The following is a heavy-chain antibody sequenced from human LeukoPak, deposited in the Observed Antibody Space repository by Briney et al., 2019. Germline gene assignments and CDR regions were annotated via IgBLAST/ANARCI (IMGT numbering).Heavy chain of an antibody. J-gene: IGHJ4*02. D-gene: IGHD6-6*01. CDR3: ARRGGSSSRRSPIDY. V-gene: IGHV3-7*01. CDR2: IKQDGSQR. CDR1: GFTYSDYW. Sequence: GSLRLSCTASGFTYSDYWMTWVRQDPGKGAEWVANIKQDGSQRNSVDSVGGRFTISRGKAKKSLFLQMNGLRTEDTAVDYCARRGGSSSRRSPIDYWGQGTLVTVSS.